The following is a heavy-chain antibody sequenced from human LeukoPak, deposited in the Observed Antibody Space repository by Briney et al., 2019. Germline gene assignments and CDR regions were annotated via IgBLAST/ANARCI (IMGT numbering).Heavy chain of an antibody. V-gene: IGHV3-7*01. CDR2: IKQDGSEK. CDR3: ARDYDFWSGYSWRGYFDY. J-gene: IGHJ4*02. CDR1: GFTFSSYW. Sequence: PGGSLRLSCAASGFTFSSYWMSWVRQAPGKGLEWVANIKQDGSEKYYVDSVRGRFTISRDNAKNSLYLQMNSLRAEDTAVYYCARDYDFWSGYSWRGYFDYWGQGTLVTVSS. D-gene: IGHD3-3*01.